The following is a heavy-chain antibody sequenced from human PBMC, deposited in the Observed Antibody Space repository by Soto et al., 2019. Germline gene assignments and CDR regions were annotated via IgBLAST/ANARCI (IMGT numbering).Heavy chain of an antibody. D-gene: IGHD2-15*01. J-gene: IGHJ5*02. Sequence: QVQLVQSGAEVKKPGSSVKVSCKASGGTFSSYAISWVRQAPGQGLEWMGGIIPIFGTANYAQKFQGRVTITADESTSTADMELSSLRSADTAVYYCATGYCSGGSSCNWFDPWGQGTLVTVSS. CDR3: ATGYCSGGSSCNWFDP. CDR2: IIPIFGTA. CDR1: GGTFSSYA. V-gene: IGHV1-69*01.